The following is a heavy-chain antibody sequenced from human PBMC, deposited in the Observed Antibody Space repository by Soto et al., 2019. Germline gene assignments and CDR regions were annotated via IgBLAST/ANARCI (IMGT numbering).Heavy chain of an antibody. CDR3: ARRPDPLYYDFWSGPLDPNWFDP. J-gene: IGHJ5*02. Sequence: SETLSLTCTVSGGSISSSSYYWGWIRQPPGKGLEWIGSIYYSGSTYYNPSLKSRVTISVDTSKNQFSLKLSSVTAADTAVYYCARRPDPLYYDFWSGPLDPNWFDPWGQGTLVTVSS. CDR2: IYYSGST. D-gene: IGHD3-3*01. V-gene: IGHV4-39*01. CDR1: GGSISSSSYY.